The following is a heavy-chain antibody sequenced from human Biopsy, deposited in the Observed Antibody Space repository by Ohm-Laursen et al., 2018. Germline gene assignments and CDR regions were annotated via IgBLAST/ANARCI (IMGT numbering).Heavy chain of an antibody. J-gene: IGHJ5*02. D-gene: IGHD3-3*01. CDR1: GYTFTGHS. V-gene: IGHV1-18*04. CDR2: INAYNGNT. Sequence: GASVKVSCKASGYTFTGHSIHWRRQAPGQGLEWMGWINAYNGNTNHAQKLQGRVTMTTDTSTSTAYMELRSLRSDDTALYYCARDRTPYYDFWSGKSFDNWFDHWGQGTLVTVSS. CDR3: ARDRTPYYDFWSGKSFDNWFDH.